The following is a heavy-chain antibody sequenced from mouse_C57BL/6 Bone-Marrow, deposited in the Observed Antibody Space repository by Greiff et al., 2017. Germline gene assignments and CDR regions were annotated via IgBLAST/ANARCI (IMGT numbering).Heavy chain of an antibody. V-gene: IGHV1-81*01. J-gene: IGHJ2*01. CDR1: GYTFTSYG. CDR3: ARRAGSSWDY. D-gene: IGHD1-1*01. CDR2: IYPSSGNP. Sequence: QVQLQQPGAELVRPGASVKLSCKASGYTFTSYGIRWVKQRTGQGLEWIGEIYPSSGNPNYNQKFKGKATLTADKSSSTAYMELRSLTSEDAAVYFCARRAGSSWDYWGQGTTLTVSS.